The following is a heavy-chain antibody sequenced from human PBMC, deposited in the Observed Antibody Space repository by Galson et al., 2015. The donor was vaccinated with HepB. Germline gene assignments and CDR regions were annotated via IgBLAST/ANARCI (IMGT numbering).Heavy chain of an antibody. CDR2: VSSTSIYT. J-gene: IGHJ3*02. CDR1: GFTFSDYY. D-gene: IGHD1-26*01. CDR3: ARDLEVGATTLVLI. V-gene: IGHV3-11*06. Sequence: SLRLSCAASGFTFSDYYMGWIRQAPGKGLEWVSYVSSTSIYTNYADSVKGRFTISRDNAKNSLYLQMNSLRAEDTAVYYCARDLEVGATTLVLIWGQGTMVTVSS.